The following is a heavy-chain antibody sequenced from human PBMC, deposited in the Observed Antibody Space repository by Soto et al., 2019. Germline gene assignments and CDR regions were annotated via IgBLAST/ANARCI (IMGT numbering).Heavy chain of an antibody. CDR1: GYTFTSYA. CDR3: ASASYGGEFDY. V-gene: IGHV1-3*05. J-gene: IGHJ4*02. CDR2: INGGNGNT. D-gene: IGHD4-17*01. Sequence: QVQLVQSGAEEKKPGASVKVSCKASGYTFTSYAMHWVRQATGQRLEWMGWINGGNGNTKYSQTFQGSVTITRDTPASTAYLELSSLSSEDTAVYYCASASYGGEFDYWGQGTLVTVSS.